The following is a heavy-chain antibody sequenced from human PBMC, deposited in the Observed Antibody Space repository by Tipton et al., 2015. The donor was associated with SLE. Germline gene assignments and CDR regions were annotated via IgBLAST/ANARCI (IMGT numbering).Heavy chain of an antibody. CDR1: GGSISRTNYH. CDR3: ARPLRSAGWYFDI. V-gene: IGHV4-39*07. D-gene: IGHD4-17*01. CDR2: IFYGGYT. J-gene: IGHJ2*01. Sequence: TLSLTCSVSGGSISRTNYHWGGVRQPPGKGLGWIGSIFYGGYTYYHPSLKSRVTMPVDPSKNQFSLKVSTVTAADTAVYYSARPLRSAGWYFDIWGRGTLVTVSS.